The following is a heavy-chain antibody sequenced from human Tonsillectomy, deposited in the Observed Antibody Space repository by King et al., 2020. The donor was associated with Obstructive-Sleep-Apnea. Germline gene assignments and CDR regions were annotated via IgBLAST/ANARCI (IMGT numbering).Heavy chain of an antibody. Sequence: VQLVESGGGLVKPGGSLRLSCAASGFTFNSYSMNWVRQAPGKGLEWVSSISSSSSYIYYADSVKGRFTISRDNAKNSLYLQMNSLRAEDTAVYYCARDLYCSGGTCYTGLGYWGQGTLVTVSS. CDR2: ISSSSSYI. D-gene: IGHD2-15*01. J-gene: IGHJ4*02. CDR3: ARDLYCSGGTCYTGLGY. CDR1: GFTFNSYS. V-gene: IGHV3-21*01.